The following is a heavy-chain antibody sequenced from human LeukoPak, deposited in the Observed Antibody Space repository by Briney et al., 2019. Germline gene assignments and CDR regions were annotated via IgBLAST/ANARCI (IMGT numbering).Heavy chain of an antibody. J-gene: IGHJ6*03. CDR2: IYHSGST. CDR1: GGSISSSNW. Sequence: PSETLSLTCAVSGGSISSSNWWSWVRPPPGKGLEWIGEIYHSGSTNYNPSLKSRVTISVEKSKDQFSLKLSSVTAADTAVYYCARAAYYGPRYMDVWGKGTTVTISS. D-gene: IGHD3-10*01. CDR3: ARAAYYGPRYMDV. V-gene: IGHV4-4*02.